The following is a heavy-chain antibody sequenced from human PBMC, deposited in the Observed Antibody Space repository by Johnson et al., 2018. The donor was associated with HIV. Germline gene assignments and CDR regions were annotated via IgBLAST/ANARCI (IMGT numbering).Heavy chain of an antibody. J-gene: IGHJ3*02. CDR1: GFTFSSYA. Sequence: SGFTFSSYAMRWVRQAPGKGLEWVSGISDSGGSTHYADSVKGRFTISSDNSKNTLYLQMNSLRAGDTAVYYCAREGYCSGGSCYSNAFDIWGQGTMVTVSS. CDR2: ISDSGGST. V-gene: IGHV3-23*01. D-gene: IGHD2-15*01. CDR3: AREGYCSGGSCYSNAFDI.